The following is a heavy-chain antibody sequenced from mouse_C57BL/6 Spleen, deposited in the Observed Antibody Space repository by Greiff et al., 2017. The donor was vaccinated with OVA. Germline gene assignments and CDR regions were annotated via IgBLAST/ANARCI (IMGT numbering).Heavy chain of an antibody. CDR3: ARDYSKGYYAMDY. CDR1: GFSLTSYG. Sequence: QVQLQQSGPGLVAPSQSLSITCTVSGFSLTSYGVHWVRQPPGKGLEWLVVIWSDGSTNYNSALKSRLSISKDNSKSQVFLKMNSLQTDDTAMYYWARDYSKGYYAMDYWGQGTSVTVSS. CDR2: IWSDGST. D-gene: IGHD2-5*01. J-gene: IGHJ4*01. V-gene: IGHV2-6*03.